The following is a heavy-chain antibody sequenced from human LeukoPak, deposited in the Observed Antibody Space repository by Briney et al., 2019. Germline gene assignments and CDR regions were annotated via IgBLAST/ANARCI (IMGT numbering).Heavy chain of an antibody. V-gene: IGHV3-30*02. Sequence: PGGTLRLSCTAYGFTFSSYGMHWVRQAPGKGLEWVAFIRYDGSNKYYADSVKGRFTISRDNSKNTLYLQMNSLRAEDTAVYYCAKLSDSDRIAVAGSDAFDIWGQGTMVTVSS. J-gene: IGHJ3*02. CDR3: AKLSDSDRIAVAGSDAFDI. D-gene: IGHD6-19*01. CDR1: GFTFSSYG. CDR2: IRYDGSNK.